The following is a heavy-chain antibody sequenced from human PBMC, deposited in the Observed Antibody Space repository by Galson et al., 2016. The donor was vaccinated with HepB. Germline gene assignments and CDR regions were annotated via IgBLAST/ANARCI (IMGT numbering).Heavy chain of an antibody. CDR1: GGSISRYY. Sequence: ETLSLTCTVSGGSISRYYWTWMRQPAGKGLEWIGRIYASGSTKYNPSLKSRVTMSVDTSKNQVSLNVSSVTAADTAVYYCARDSWAGKDVWGQGTTVTVSS. D-gene: IGHD3-16*01. V-gene: IGHV4-4*07. CDR3: ARDSWAGKDV. J-gene: IGHJ6*02. CDR2: IYASGST.